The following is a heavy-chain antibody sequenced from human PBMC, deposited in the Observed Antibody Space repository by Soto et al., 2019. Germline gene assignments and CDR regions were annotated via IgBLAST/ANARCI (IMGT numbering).Heavy chain of an antibody. CDR2: LTRGGTT. CDR3: AKRATTVPTPGNYFDC. CDR1: GFSFSDYS. J-gene: IGHJ4*02. D-gene: IGHD2-15*01. Sequence: VQLVESGGGVVQPGRSLRLSCAASGFSFSDYSMTWVRQAPGRGLEWVSTLTRGGTTFYADSVKGRFTISRDNSKNTLSLQMYNLRAEDTARYYCAKRATTVPTPGNYFDCWGQGTLVTVSS. V-gene: IGHV3-23*04.